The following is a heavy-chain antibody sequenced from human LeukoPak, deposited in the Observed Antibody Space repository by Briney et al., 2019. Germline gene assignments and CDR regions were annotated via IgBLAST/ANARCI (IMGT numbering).Heavy chain of an antibody. Sequence: PSETLSLTCTVSGGSISSYYWSWIRQPPGKGLEWIGYIYYSGSTNYNPSLKSRVTISVDTSKNQFSLKLSSVTAADTAVYYCARESGTENAFDIWGQGTMVTVSS. CDR1: GGSISSYY. CDR3: ARESGTENAFDI. D-gene: IGHD1-7*01. J-gene: IGHJ3*02. CDR2: IYYSGST. V-gene: IGHV4-59*01.